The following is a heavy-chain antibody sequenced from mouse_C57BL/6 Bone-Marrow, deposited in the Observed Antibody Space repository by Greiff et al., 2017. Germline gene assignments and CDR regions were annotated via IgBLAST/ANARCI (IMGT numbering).Heavy chain of an antibody. CDR1: GYTFTSYW. CDR2: IYPGSGST. Sequence: VQLVESGAELVKPGASVKMSCKASGYTFTSYWITWVKQRPGQGLEWIGDIYPGSGSTNYNEKFKSKATLTVDTSSSTAYMQLSSLTSEDSAVYYCATDIWYFDVWGTGTTVTVSS. CDR3: ATDIWYFDV. J-gene: IGHJ1*03. V-gene: IGHV1-55*01.